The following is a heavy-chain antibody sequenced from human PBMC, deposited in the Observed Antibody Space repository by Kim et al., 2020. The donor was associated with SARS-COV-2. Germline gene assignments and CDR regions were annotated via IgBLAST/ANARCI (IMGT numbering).Heavy chain of an antibody. CDR1: GGSFSGYY. V-gene: IGHV4-34*01. CDR2: INHSGST. J-gene: IGHJ4*02. CDR3: ARGPTRTGFDY. Sequence: SETLSLTCAVYGGSFSGYYWSWIRQPPGKGLEWIGEINHSGSTNYNPSLKSRVTISVDTSKNQFSLKLSSVTAADTAVYYCARGPTRTGFDYWGQGTLVTVSS.